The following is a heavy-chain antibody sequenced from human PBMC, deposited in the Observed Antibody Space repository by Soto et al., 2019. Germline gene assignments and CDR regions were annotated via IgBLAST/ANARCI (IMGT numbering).Heavy chain of an antibody. CDR1: GYTFTSYG. Sequence: ASVKVSCKASGYTFTSYGISWVRQAPGQGLEWMGWISAYNGNTNYAQNLQGRVTMTTDTSMSTAYMELRSLRSDDTAVYYCARIKAPIVVVPAATNWFDPWGQGTLVTVSS. CDR3: ARIKAPIVVVPAATNWFDP. CDR2: ISAYNGNT. J-gene: IGHJ5*02. V-gene: IGHV1-18*04. D-gene: IGHD2-2*01.